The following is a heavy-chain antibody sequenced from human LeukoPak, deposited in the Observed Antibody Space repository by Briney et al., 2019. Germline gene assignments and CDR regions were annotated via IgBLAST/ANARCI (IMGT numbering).Heavy chain of an antibody. D-gene: IGHD3-22*01. CDR1: GYSISSGYY. CDR2: INHSGST. V-gene: IGHV4-38-2*02. J-gene: IGHJ2*01. Sequence: PSETLSLTCTVSGYSISSGYYWGWIRQPPGKGLEWIGEINHSGSTNYNPSLKSRVTISVDTSKNQFSLKLSSVTAADTAVYYCARVNYYYDSSGYYRRDRNYWYFDLWGRGTLVTVSS. CDR3: ARVNYYYDSSGYYRRDRNYWYFDL.